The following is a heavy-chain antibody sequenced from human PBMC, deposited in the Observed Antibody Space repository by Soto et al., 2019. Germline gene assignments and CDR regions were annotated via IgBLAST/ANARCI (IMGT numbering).Heavy chain of an antibody. Sequence: SATLSLTYPVSGGYLSSRGYYWSWNRPHPGKGLEWIGYIYYSGSTYYNPSLKSRVTISVDTSKNQFSLKLSSVTAADTAVYYWARANFGVVILDNWVDPWGQGTLVTV. V-gene: IGHV4-31*03. CDR3: ARANFGVVILDNWVDP. J-gene: IGHJ5*02. D-gene: IGHD3-3*01. CDR2: IYYSGST. CDR1: GGYLSSRGYY.